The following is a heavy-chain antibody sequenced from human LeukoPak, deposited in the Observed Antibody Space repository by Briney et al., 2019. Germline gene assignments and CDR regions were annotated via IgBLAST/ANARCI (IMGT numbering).Heavy chain of an antibody. V-gene: IGHV1-8*01. CDR1: GYTFSSYD. Sequence: ASVKVSCKASGYTFSSYDINWVRQATGQGLEWMGWMNPNSGNTGYAQKFQGRVTMTRNTSISTAYMELSSLRSEDTAAYYCARDRIVGPTDAFDIWGQGTMVTVSS. CDR2: MNPNSGNT. CDR3: ARDRIVGPTDAFDI. D-gene: IGHD1-26*01. J-gene: IGHJ3*02.